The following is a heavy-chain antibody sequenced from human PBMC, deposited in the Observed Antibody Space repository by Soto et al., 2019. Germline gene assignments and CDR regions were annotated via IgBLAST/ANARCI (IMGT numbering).Heavy chain of an antibody. J-gene: IGHJ4*02. CDR1: GFTFRNHW. V-gene: IGHV3-74*01. CDR2: INNDGSGT. CDR3: TRDSSLSHDY. Sequence: GGSLRLSCAASGFTFRNHWMHWVRQAPGKGLVWVSHINNDGSGTTYADSVKGRFTISRDNAENTIYLHMNSLRVEDTAVYYCTRDSSLSHDYWGQGALVTVSS.